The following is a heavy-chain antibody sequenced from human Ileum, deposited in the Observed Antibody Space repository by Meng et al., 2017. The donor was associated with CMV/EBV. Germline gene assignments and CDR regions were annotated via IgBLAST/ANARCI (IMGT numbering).Heavy chain of an antibody. CDR3: AKDQADDYNYPPLDY. D-gene: IGHD5-24*01. Sequence: QVQLVQSGADMTKPGASLKVSCKASGYTFTGYYMHWVRQAPGQGLEWMGRIIPIVDVTNYSQKFQGRVTITADKATGTAYMELTSLRSEDTAVYYCAKDQADDYNYPPLDYWGQGTLVTVSS. V-gene: IGHV1-69*09. J-gene: IGHJ4*02. CDR2: IIPIVDVT. CDR1: GYTFTGYY.